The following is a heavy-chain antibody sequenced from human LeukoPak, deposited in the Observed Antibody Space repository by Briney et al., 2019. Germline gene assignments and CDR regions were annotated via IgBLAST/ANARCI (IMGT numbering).Heavy chain of an antibody. Sequence: GGSLRLSCAASGFTFSSYGMHWVRQAPGKGLEWVAVISYDGSNKYYADSVKGRFTISRGNSKNTLYLQMNSLRAEDTAVYYCAKDPYGSGSWGQGTLVTVSS. CDR1: GFTFSSYG. J-gene: IGHJ4*02. D-gene: IGHD3-10*01. CDR2: ISYDGSNK. V-gene: IGHV3-30*18. CDR3: AKDPYGSGS.